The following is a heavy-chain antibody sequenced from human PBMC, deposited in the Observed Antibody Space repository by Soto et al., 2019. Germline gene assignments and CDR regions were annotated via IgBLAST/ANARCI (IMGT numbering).Heavy chain of an antibody. V-gene: IGHV1-18*01. CDR3: ATSLGYSSGCEFDY. Sequence: QVQLVQSGSEVKKPGASVQVSCKASGYAFASYCINWVRPAPGQGLEWMGCISPHNGNTNYEQNLQGRVTMTPDPSTSTAFMDLRRLRSDDPAVYYWATSLGYSSGCEFDYWGQGTLVTVA. D-gene: IGHD6-19*01. CDR2: ISPHNGNT. J-gene: IGHJ4*02. CDR1: GYAFASYC.